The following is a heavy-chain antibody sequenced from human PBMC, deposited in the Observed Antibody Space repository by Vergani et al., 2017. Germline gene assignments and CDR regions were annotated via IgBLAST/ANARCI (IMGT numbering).Heavy chain of an antibody. CDR2: ISSSSSTI. CDR3: ARGFFGVVTLYYFDY. J-gene: IGHJ4*02. D-gene: IGHD3-3*01. CDR1: GFTFSSYS. V-gene: IGHV3-48*01. Sequence: EVQLVESGGGLVQPGGSLRLSCAASGFTFSSYSMNWVRQAPGKGLEWVSYISSSSSTIYYTDSVKGRFTISRDNAKNSLYLQMNSLRAEDTAVYYCARGFFGVVTLYYFDYLGQGTLVNVSS.